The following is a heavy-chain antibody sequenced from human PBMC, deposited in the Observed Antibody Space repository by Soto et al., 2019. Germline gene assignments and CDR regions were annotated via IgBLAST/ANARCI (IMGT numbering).Heavy chain of an antibody. D-gene: IGHD2-2*01. J-gene: IGHJ6*02. CDR3: ARDTVVVPAARKYYYYYGMDV. CDR2: IYYSGST. Sequence: SETLSLTCTVSGGSISSGGYYWSWIRQHPGKGLERIGYIYYSGSTYYNPSLKSRVTISVDTSKNQFSLKLSSVTAADTAVYYCARDTVVVPAARKYYYYYGMDVWGQGTTVTV. CDR1: GGSISSGGYY. V-gene: IGHV4-31*03.